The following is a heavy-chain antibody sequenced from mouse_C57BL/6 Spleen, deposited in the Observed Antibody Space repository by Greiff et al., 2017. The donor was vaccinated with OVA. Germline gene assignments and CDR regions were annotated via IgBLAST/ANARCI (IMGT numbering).Heavy chain of an antibody. CDR1: GFTFSSYG. CDR3: ARPNGYDGGYAMDY. Sequence: EVMLVESGGDLVKPGGSLKLSCAASGFTFSSYGMSWVRQTPDKRLEWVATISSGGSYTYYPDSVKGRFTISRDNAKNTLYLQMSSLKSEDTAMYYCARPNGYDGGYAMDYWGQGTSVTVSS. V-gene: IGHV5-6*01. CDR2: ISSGGSYT. J-gene: IGHJ4*01. D-gene: IGHD2-2*01.